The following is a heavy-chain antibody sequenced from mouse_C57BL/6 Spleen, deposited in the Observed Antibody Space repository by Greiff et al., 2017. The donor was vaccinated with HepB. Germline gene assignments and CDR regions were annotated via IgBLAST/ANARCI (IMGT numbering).Heavy chain of an antibody. Sequence: QVQLKQSGPGLVAPSQSLSITCTVSGFSLTSYAISWVRQPPGKGLEWLGVIWTGGGTNYNSALKSRLSISKDNSKSQVFLKMNSLQTDDTARYYCAREIYYGNGYYFDYWGQGTTLTVSS. CDR3: AREIYYGNGYYFDY. CDR2: IWTGGGT. V-gene: IGHV2-9-1*01. D-gene: IGHD2-1*01. CDR1: GFSLTSYA. J-gene: IGHJ2*01.